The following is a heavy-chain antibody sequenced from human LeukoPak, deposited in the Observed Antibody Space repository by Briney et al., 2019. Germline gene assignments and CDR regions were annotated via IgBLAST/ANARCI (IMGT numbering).Heavy chain of an antibody. J-gene: IGHJ3*02. CDR1: GYSFTSYW. CDR3: ARRVSAGWLRSGAFDI. CDR2: IYPGDSDT. D-gene: IGHD5-12*01. V-gene: IGHV5-51*01. Sequence: GESLKISCKGSGYSFTSYWIGWVRQMPGKGVEWMGIIYPGDSDTRYSPSFQGQVTISADKSISTAYLQWSSLKASDTAMYYCARRVSAGWLRSGAFDIWGQGTMVTVSS.